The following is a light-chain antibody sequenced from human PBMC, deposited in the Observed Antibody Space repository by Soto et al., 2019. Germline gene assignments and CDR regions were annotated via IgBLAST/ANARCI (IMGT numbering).Light chain of an antibody. Sequence: DIQMTQSPSTLSASVGDRFTITCRASQSISIWFAWYQQKPGKAPKLLIYKASSLESGVPSRFSGSGSGTEFTLTISSLQPDDFATYYCQQYNSYSWTFGQGTKVEIK. CDR1: QSISIW. J-gene: IGKJ1*01. CDR3: QQYNSYSWT. CDR2: KAS. V-gene: IGKV1-5*03.